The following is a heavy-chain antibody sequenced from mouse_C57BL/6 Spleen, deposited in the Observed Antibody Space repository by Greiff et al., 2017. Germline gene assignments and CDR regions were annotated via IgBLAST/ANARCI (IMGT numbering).Heavy chain of an antibody. J-gene: IGHJ2*01. D-gene: IGHD1-1*01. V-gene: IGHV1-55*01. CDR3: ARSGSSYYFDY. CDR2: IYPGSGST. Sequence: QVHVKQPGAELVKPGASVKMSCKASGYTFTSYWITWVKQRPGQGLEWIGDIYPGSGSTNYNEKFKSKATLTVDTSSSTAYMQLSSLTSEDSAVYYCARSGSSYYFDYWGQGTTLTVSS. CDR1: GYTFTSYW.